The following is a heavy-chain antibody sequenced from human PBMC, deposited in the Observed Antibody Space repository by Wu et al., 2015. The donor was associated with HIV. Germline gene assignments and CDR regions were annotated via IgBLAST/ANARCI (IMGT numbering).Heavy chain of an antibody. CDR3: ARDHGYYDSSGPAHWFDP. J-gene: IGHJ5*02. CDR2: IIPIFGTA. V-gene: IGHV1-69*13. D-gene: IGHD3-22*01. Sequence: QVQLVQSGAEVKKPGSSVKVSCKASGGTFSSYAISWVRQAPGQGLEWMGRIIPIFGTANYAQKFQGRVTITADESTSTAYMELSSLRSEDTAVYYCARDHGYYDSSGPAHWFDPWGQGTLVTVSS. CDR1: GGTFSSYA.